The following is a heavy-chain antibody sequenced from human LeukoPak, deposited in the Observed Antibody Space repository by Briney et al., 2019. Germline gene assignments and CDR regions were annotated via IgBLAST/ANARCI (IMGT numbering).Heavy chain of an antibody. Sequence: GGSLRLSCAASGFTFSSWYMYWVRQRPGKGLEWLCRITSDGSTSYYADSVRGRFTIPRDNAKNTLYLQTNSLTDEDTAVYYCASPKPDYWGQGTLVTVSS. J-gene: IGHJ4*02. V-gene: IGHV3-74*01. CDR2: ITSDGSTS. CDR3: ASPKPDY. CDR1: GFTFSSWY.